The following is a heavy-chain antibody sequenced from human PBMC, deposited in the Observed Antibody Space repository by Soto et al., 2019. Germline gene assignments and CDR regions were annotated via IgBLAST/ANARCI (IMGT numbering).Heavy chain of an antibody. J-gene: IGHJ5*02. D-gene: IGHD6-13*01. CDR3: ARDQGVAAAGITWFDP. CDR1: GDSMNTYH. CDR2: VHSSGST. V-gene: IGHV4-4*07. Sequence: SETLSLTCTVSGDSMNTYHWSWIRQPAGKGLEWIGHVHSSGSTNYNPSLKSRVTMSVDTSKNQSSLRLMSVTAADTAVYYCARDQGVAAAGITWFDPWGQGSRVTVSS.